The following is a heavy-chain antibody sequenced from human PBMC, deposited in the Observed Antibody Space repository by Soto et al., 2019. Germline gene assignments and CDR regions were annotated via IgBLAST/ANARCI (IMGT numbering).Heavy chain of an antibody. J-gene: IGHJ4*02. Sequence: GGSLRLSCAASGFTFSSYSMSWVRQAPGKGLEWVANINKNGGEKYYVDSVKGRFTISRDNAKNSLYLQTNSLRAEDTAVYYCARPWDTAMVSTWNYWGQGTLVTVSS. CDR2: INKNGGEK. CDR1: GFTFSSYS. D-gene: IGHD5-18*01. CDR3: ARPWDTAMVSTWNY. V-gene: IGHV3-7*03.